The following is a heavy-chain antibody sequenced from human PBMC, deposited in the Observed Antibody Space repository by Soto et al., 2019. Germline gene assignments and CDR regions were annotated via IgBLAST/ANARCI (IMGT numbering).Heavy chain of an antibody. CDR3: AREGLGNFDY. D-gene: IGHD7-27*01. CDR2: IWYDGSNK. Sequence: QVQLVESGGGVVQPGRSLRLSCAASGFTFSSYGMHWVRQAPGKGLEWVAVIWYDGSNKYYADSVKGRFTISRDNSKNTLYLQMNNLRAEDTAVYYCAREGLGNFDYWGQGTLVTVSS. V-gene: IGHV3-33*01. J-gene: IGHJ4*02. CDR1: GFTFSSYG.